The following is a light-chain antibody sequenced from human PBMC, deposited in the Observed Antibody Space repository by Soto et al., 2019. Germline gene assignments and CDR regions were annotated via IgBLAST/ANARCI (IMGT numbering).Light chain of an antibody. Sequence: QSLLTQPPSVSGAPGQRVTISCTGSNSNIGGNSVSWYQQLPGTAPKLLIYDDNKRPSGIPDRFSGSKSGTSATLGITGFQTGDEADYYCGSWDSSLRAYVFGTGTKVTVL. J-gene: IGLJ1*01. CDR2: DDN. CDR1: NSNIGGNS. V-gene: IGLV1-51*01. CDR3: GSWDSSLRAYV.